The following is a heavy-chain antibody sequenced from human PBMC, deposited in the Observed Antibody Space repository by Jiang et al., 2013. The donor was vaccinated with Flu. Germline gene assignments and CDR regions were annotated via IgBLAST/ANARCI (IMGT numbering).Heavy chain of an antibody. Sequence: VQSGSELKKPGASVKVSCKASGYGFISFAINWVRQAPGQGLEWMGWINTNTGNPTYAQGFTGRFVFSLDTSVSTAYLQISSLKAEDTAVYYCARSWGAVAGRCFDYWGQGTLVTVSS. D-gene: IGHD6-19*01. V-gene: IGHV7-4-1*02. J-gene: IGHJ4*02. CDR2: INTNTGNP. CDR3: ARSWGAVAGRCFDY. CDR1: GYGFISFA.